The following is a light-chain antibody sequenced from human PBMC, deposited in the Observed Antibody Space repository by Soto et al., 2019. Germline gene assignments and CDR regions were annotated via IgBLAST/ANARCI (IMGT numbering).Light chain of an antibody. CDR2: LNTDGSH. J-gene: IGLJ3*02. V-gene: IGLV4-69*01. CDR1: SGHSSYG. CDR3: QSWDSGTRV. Sequence: QAVLTQPPSASASLGASVKLTCTLSSGHSSYGIAWHQQQPEKGPHFLMNLNTDGSHNRGAGVPARFSGSSSGAERYLTISSLQSEDEADYYCQSWDSGTRVFGGGTKLTVL.